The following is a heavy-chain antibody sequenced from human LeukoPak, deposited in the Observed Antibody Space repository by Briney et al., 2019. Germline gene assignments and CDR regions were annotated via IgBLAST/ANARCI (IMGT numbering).Heavy chain of an antibody. J-gene: IGHJ4*02. CDR2: IIPIFGTA. Sequence: ASVKVSCKASGYTFTSYAISWVRQAPGQGLEWMGGIIPIFGTANYAQKFQGRVTITADESTSTAYMELSSLRSEDTAVYYCARVAYDILTGYLRYWGQGTLVTVSS. CDR3: ARVAYDILTGYLRY. CDR1: GYTFTSYA. V-gene: IGHV1-69*13. D-gene: IGHD3-9*01.